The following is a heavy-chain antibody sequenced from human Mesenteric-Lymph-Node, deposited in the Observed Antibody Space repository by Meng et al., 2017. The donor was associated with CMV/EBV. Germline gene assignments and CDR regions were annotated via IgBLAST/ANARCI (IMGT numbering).Heavy chain of an antibody. D-gene: IGHD2-2*02. Sequence: GESLKISCAASGFTSSSYWMHWVRQAPGKGLVWVSRINNDGTNTTYADSVKGRFTISRDNAKNMLYLQMSSLRAEDTAEYYCARERGSCSNTACYTRGGFDNWGQGTLVTVSS. CDR3: ARERGSCSNTACYTRGGFDN. J-gene: IGHJ4*02. CDR1: GFTSSSYW. V-gene: IGHV3-74*01. CDR2: INNDGTNT.